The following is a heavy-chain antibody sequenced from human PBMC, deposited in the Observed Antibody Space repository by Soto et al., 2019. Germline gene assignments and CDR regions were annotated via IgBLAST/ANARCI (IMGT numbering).Heavy chain of an antibody. Sequence: QVQLQESGPGLVKPSGTLSLTCAVSSGSISSSSWWSWVRQPPGKGLEWIGEIYHDGSTNDDPSLRSRVIMSVDKSKNQFSLRLTSVTAADTAVYYCARRPYGDDFVTYFDYWGQGTLVTVSS. CDR1: SGSISSSSW. J-gene: IGHJ4*02. CDR2: IYHDGST. CDR3: ARRPYGDDFVTYFDY. V-gene: IGHV4-4*02. D-gene: IGHD4-17*01.